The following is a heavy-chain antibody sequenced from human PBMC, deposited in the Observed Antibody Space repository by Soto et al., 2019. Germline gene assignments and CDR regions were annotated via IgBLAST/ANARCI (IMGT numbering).Heavy chain of an antibody. CDR2: ITSRSTDI. J-gene: IGHJ4*02. Sequence: GGSLRLSCSSSVFTFSDFYMSWFRQAPGKGLEWVSYITSRSTDINYADSVKGRFTISRDDAKGSLYLQMNSLRIEDTAVYYCAREGIQLLPDYWGQGTLVTVSS. V-gene: IGHV3-11*06. CDR1: VFTFSDFY. D-gene: IGHD1-1*01. CDR3: AREGIQLLPDY.